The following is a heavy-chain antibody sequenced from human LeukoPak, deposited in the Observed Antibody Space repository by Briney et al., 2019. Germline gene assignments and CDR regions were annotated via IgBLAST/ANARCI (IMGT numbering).Heavy chain of an antibody. Sequence: GGSLRLSCAASGFSFSDHHMSWVRQVPGKGLEWLAYISRDGNIIVYADSVKGRFIISRDNAKQSVYLEMTSLRPEGTAVYYCARYVLLMDYWGQGTLVTVS. D-gene: IGHD3-16*01. V-gene: IGHV3-11*01. CDR1: GFSFSDHH. CDR2: ISRDGNII. J-gene: IGHJ4*02. CDR3: ARYVLLMDY.